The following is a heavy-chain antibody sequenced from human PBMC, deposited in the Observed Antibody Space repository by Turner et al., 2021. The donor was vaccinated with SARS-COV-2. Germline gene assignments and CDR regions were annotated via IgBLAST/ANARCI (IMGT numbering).Heavy chain of an antibody. CDR3: ARVRSGNYHPRMGFDP. Sequence: QVQLVESEGGVVPPGRSLRPSCAAFGFTFSSYAMHWVRQAPGKGLEWVAVISYDGSNKYYADYVKGRFTISRDNSKNTLYLQMNSLRAEDTAVYYCARVRSGNYHPRMGFDPWGQGTLVTVSS. CDR2: ISYDGSNK. V-gene: IGHV3-30-3*01. J-gene: IGHJ5*02. D-gene: IGHD1-26*01. CDR1: GFTFSSYA.